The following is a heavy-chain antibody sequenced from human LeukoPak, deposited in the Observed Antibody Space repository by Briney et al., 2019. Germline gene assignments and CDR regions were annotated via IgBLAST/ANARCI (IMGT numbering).Heavy chain of an antibody. CDR1: GGSISSSSYY. CDR2: IYYSGST. V-gene: IGHV4-39*01. CDR3: ARLYSYGLDY. J-gene: IGHJ4*02. Sequence: SETLSLTCTVSGGSISSSSYYWGWIRQPPGKGLEWIGSIYYSGSTYYNPSLKSRVTISVDTSKNQFSLKLSSVTAADTAVYYCARLYSYGLDYWGQGTLVTVSS. D-gene: IGHD5-18*01.